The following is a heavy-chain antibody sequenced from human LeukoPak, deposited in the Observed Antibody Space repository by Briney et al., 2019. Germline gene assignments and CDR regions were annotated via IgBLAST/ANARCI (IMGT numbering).Heavy chain of an antibody. CDR3: ARDGRVTGDYYGMDV. Sequence: ASVKVSCKASGGTFSSYAISWVRQAPGQGLEWMGRIIPIFGIANYAQKFQGRVTITADKSTSTAYMELSSLWSEDTAVYYCARDGRVTGDYYGMDVWGQGTTVTVSS. V-gene: IGHV1-69*04. J-gene: IGHJ6*02. CDR1: GGTFSSYA. D-gene: IGHD4-23*01. CDR2: IIPIFGIA.